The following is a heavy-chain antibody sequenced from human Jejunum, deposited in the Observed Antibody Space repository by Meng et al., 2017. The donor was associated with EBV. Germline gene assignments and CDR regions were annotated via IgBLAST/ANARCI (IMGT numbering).Heavy chain of an antibody. CDR3: ARLFCGDDCFSTYYFDS. J-gene: IGHJ4*02. CDR2: IIPVFGTA. D-gene: IGHD2-21*01. V-gene: IGHV1-69*06. Sequence: VLSGGEVKKPGSSVKLSCKAAGDTFTPHGVGWVRLAPGQGPEWLGGIIPVFGTANYPLRFQDRVTITADKSTNTGYMELGGLRSDDTAVYYCARLFCGDDCFSTYYFDSWGQGTLVTVSS. CDR1: GDTFTPHG.